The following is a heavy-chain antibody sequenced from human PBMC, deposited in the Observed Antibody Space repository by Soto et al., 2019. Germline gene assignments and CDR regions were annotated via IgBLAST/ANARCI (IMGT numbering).Heavy chain of an antibody. CDR1: GFTFNAYT. CDR2: ISSGTNYI. J-gene: IGHJ4*02. D-gene: IGHD1-7*01. V-gene: IGHV3-21*02. Sequence: EVQLVESGGGLVQPGGSLRLSCAASGFTFNAYTMNWVRQAPGKGLEWVSCISSGTNYINYADSVKGRFTISRDNAKNSLYLQMNSLRAEDTAVYYCARDNRQLELHGVDYWGQGTLVTVSS. CDR3: ARDNRQLELHGVDY.